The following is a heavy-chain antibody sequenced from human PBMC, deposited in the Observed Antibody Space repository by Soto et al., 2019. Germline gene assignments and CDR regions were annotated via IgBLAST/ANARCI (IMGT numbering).Heavy chain of an antibody. V-gene: IGHV4-31*03. CDR1: GGSISSGGYY. Sequence: QVQLQESGPGLVKPSQTLSLTCTVSGGSISSGGYYWSWIRQHPGKGLEWFGYIYYSGSTYYNPSLKRRVTISVDTSKHQFSRKLSSVTAADTAVYYCARDYGDPYWYFDLWGRGTLVTVSS. CDR2: IYYSGST. CDR3: ARDYGDPYWYFDL. D-gene: IGHD4-17*01. J-gene: IGHJ2*01.